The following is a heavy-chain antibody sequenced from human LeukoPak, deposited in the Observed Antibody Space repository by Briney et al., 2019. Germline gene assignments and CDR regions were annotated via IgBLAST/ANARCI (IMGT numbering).Heavy chain of an antibody. Sequence: GGSLRLSCAASGFTFSSYAMSWVRQAPGKGLEWVSAISGSGGSTYYADSEKGRFTISRDNSKNTLYLQMNSLRAEDTAVYYCAKDSSGYDSSGYWMGSFDYWGQGTLVTVSS. V-gene: IGHV3-23*01. CDR3: AKDSSGYDSSGYWMGSFDY. D-gene: IGHD3-22*01. CDR1: GFTFSSYA. CDR2: ISGSGGST. J-gene: IGHJ4*02.